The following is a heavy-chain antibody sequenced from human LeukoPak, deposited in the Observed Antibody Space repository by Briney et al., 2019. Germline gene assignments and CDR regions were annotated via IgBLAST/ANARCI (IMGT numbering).Heavy chain of an antibody. CDR1: GYTFTSYD. Sequence: ASVKVSCKASGYTFTSYDINWVRQATGQGLEWMGWMNPNSGNTGYAQKFQGRVTMTRDTSINTAYMELSSLRSEDTAMYFCARVMVIATGRIWFDPWGQGTLVTVSS. V-gene: IGHV1-8*01. CDR3: ARVMVIATGRIWFDP. CDR2: MNPNSGNT. D-gene: IGHD3-22*01. J-gene: IGHJ5*02.